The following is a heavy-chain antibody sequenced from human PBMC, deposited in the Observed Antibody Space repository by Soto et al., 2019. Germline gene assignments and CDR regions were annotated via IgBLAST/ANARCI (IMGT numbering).Heavy chain of an antibody. CDR2: ISAYNGNT. CDR1: GYTFTSYG. D-gene: IGHD6-13*01. V-gene: IGHV1-18*01. J-gene: IGHJ4*02. Sequence: QVTLVQSGAKVKKPGASVKVPCKASGYTFTSYGISGGRQAPGQGLEWMGWISAYNGNTKYAQKFQGRVTMTTDTSTSTAYMEVRSLRSDDTAVYYCARDAAAGLNDYWGQGTLVTVSS. CDR3: ARDAAAGLNDY.